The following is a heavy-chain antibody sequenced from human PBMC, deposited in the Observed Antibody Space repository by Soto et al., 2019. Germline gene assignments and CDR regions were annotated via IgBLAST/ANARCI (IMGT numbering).Heavy chain of an antibody. CDR1: GFSFSSFS. V-gene: IGHV3-48*04. J-gene: IGHJ4*02. D-gene: IGHD3-10*01. CDR2: ISGSGTTT. CDR3: ARLGDYGSGSY. Sequence: EVHLVESGGDLVQPGGSLRLSCAASGFSFSSFSMNWVRQAPGKGLEWVSYISGSGTTTYYADSVKGRFTISRDNAKNSRYLQMKSLQAEDTAVYYCARLGDYGSGSYWGQGTLVTVSS.